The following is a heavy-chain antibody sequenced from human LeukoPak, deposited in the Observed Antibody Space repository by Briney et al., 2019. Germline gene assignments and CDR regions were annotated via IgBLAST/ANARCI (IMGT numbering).Heavy chain of an antibody. D-gene: IGHD1-26*01. J-gene: IGHJ5*01. V-gene: IGHV6-1*01. Sequence: QTLSLTCAISGDSVSTNSATWTWLRQSPSRGLEWLGRTYYRSKWNNDYAVSMKSRITINPDTSKNQFSLQLNSVTPEDTAVYYCARLVGASWFDSWGQGTLVTVSS. CDR3: ARLVGASWFDS. CDR1: GDSVSTNSAT. CDR2: TYYRSKWNN.